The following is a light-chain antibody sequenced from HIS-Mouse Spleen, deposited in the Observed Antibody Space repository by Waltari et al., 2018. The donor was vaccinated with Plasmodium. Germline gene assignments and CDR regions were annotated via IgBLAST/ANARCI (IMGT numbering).Light chain of an antibody. CDR3: QSADSSGTYRV. CDR2: KDS. J-gene: IGLJ2*01. CDR1: ALTKQY. V-gene: IGLV3-25*03. Sequence: SSELTQPPSVSVSPGQTARITCPGDALTKQYAYWYQQKPGQAPVLVIYKDSERPSGIPERFSGSSSGTTVTLTISGVQAEDEADYYCQSADSSGTYRVFGGGTKLTVL.